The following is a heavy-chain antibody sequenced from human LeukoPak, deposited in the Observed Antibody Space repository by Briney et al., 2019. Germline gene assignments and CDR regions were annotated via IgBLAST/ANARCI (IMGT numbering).Heavy chain of an antibody. D-gene: IGHD1-26*01. Sequence: GGSLRLSCAASGFTFSNYAMSWVRQAPGKGLEWISAISGSGGGTYYADSVKGRFTISRDNSKNTLYLQLNSLRVEDTAVYYCAKGLEVGGAKGADYWGQGTLVTVSS. CDR1: GFTFSNYA. CDR2: ISGSGGGT. J-gene: IGHJ4*02. CDR3: AKGLEVGGAKGADY. V-gene: IGHV3-23*01.